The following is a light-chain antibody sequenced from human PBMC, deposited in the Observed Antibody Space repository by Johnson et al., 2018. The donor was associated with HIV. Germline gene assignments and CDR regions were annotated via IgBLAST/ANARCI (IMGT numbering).Light chain of an antibody. CDR1: SSNIGNNY. CDR2: ENN. Sequence: QSVLTQPPSVSAAPGQKVTISCSGSSSNIGNNYVSWYQQLPGTAPKLLIYENNKRPSGIPDRFSGSKSGTSATLGITGLKTGDEADYYCGTWDNSLSAYVFDTGTKVTVL. CDR3: GTWDNSLSAYV. J-gene: IGLJ1*01. V-gene: IGLV1-51*02.